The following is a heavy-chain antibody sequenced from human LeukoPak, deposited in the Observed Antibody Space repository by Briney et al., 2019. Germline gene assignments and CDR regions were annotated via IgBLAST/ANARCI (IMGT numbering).Heavy chain of an antibody. Sequence: SEALSLTCTVSGGSISGYYWSWIRQPPGKGLEWIGYIYYSGGTNYNPSLESRVTISVDTSKNQFSLKLSSVTAADTAVYYCARGVYIAAAQYGFWGQGTLVTVSS. CDR3: ARGVYIAAAQYGF. CDR2: IYYSGGT. D-gene: IGHD6-13*01. V-gene: IGHV4-59*01. CDR1: GGSISGYY. J-gene: IGHJ4*02.